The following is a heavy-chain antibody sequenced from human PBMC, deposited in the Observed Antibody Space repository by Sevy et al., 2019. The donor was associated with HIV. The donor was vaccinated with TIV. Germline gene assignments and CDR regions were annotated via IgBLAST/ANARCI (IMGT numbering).Heavy chain of an antibody. Sequence: GGSLRLSCVASGFIFSNYDMNRVRQAPRKGLEWVSSISSASSYIYYADSVKGRFTVSRDNAKDSLYLQMHSLRAEDTAIYYCARALDYYDSGGYFYWGQGTLVTVSS. V-gene: IGHV3-21*01. J-gene: IGHJ4*02. CDR2: ISSASSYI. CDR3: ARALDYYDSGGYFY. D-gene: IGHD3-22*01. CDR1: GFIFSNYD.